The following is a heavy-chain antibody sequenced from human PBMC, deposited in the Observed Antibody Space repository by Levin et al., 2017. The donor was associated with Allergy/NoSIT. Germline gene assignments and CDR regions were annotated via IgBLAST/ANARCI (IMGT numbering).Heavy chain of an antibody. CDR1: GFPFSSFE. V-gene: IGHV3-48*03. D-gene: IGHD5-24*01. CDR3: ARDHRGDGYISNAFDI. J-gene: IGHJ3*02. CDR2: ISSRGSTI. Sequence: GGSLRLSCAASGFPFSSFEMNWVRQAPGKGLEWISYISSRGSTIYYGDSVKGRFSISRENAKNSMYLQMNSLRAEDTAVYYCARDHRGDGYISNAFDIWGQGSMVTVSS.